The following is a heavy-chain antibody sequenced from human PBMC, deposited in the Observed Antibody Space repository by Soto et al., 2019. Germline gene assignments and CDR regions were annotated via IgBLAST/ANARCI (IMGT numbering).Heavy chain of an antibody. V-gene: IGHV3-7*01. D-gene: IGHD2-21*02. J-gene: IGHJ3*02. CDR1: GIVCSNYW. Sequence: PGGSLRLGCAASGIVCSNYWMTWVRQAPGKGLEWVANIKPDGSDEYYVESVKGRFTISRDNSKSALYLQMNSLRAEDTAMYYCAKSAFCCGDCYSGAFAIWGQGTMVPVSS. CDR2: IKPDGSDE. CDR3: AKSAFCCGDCYSGAFAI.